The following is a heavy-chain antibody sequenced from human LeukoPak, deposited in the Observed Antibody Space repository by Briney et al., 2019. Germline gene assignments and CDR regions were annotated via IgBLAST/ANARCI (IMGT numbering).Heavy chain of an antibody. D-gene: IGHD6-19*01. CDR3: ATKQWLAPPPDS. V-gene: IGHV3-74*01. CDR2: INTDGTVT. Sequence: GGSLTLACPAAGFTFSKYWILWVRQAPGKGLESVSRINTDGTVTTYADSVKGRFTVSRDNADNTMFLQMNSVGDGDTAVYYCATKQWLAPPPDSWGQGTPVTVSS. J-gene: IGHJ4*02. CDR1: GFTFSKYW.